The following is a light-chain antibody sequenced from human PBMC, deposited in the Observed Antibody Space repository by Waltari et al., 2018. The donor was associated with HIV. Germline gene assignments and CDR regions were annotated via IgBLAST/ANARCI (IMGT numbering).Light chain of an antibody. CDR2: NVN. CDR3: SSYTSSGPRYVL. CDR1: SGDVGGYNF. J-gene: IGLJ2*01. V-gene: IGLV2-14*03. Sequence: QSALTQPASVSGSPGQSITISCTGTSGDVGGYNFVSWYQQHPGKAPKLIIYNVNTPPSGGSIRFSGSRSANTAALTISGLQAEDEADYFCSSYTSSGPRYVLFGGGTRLTVL.